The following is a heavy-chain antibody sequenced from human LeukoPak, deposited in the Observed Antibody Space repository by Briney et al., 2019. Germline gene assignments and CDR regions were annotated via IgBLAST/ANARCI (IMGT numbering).Heavy chain of an antibody. V-gene: IGHV4-61*02. J-gene: IGHJ3*02. CDR1: GGSISSSSYY. CDR2: IYTSGST. CDR3: ARDGSGYDAFDI. Sequence: SETLSLTCTVSGGSISSSSYYWSWIRQPAGKGLEWIGRIYTSGSTNYNPSLKSRVTISVDTSKNQFSLKLSSVTAADTAVYYCARDGSGYDAFDIWGQGTMVTVSS. D-gene: IGHD5-12*01.